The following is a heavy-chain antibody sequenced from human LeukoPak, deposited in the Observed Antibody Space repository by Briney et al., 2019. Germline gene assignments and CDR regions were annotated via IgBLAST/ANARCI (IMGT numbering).Heavy chain of an antibody. V-gene: IGHV4-59*08. CDR2: IYYSGST. D-gene: IGHD3-10*01. Sequence: SETLSLTCTVSGGSISSYYWSWIRQPPGKGLEWIGYIYYSGSTNYNPSLKSRVTISVDTSKNQFSLKLSSVTAADTAVYYCASSPRILYGSGGWFDPWGQGTLVTVSS. J-gene: IGHJ5*02. CDR3: ASSPRILYGSGGWFDP. CDR1: GGSISSYY.